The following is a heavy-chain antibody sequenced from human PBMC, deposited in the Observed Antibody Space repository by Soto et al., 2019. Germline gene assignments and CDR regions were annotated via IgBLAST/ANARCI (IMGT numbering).Heavy chain of an antibody. CDR1: GFTFSSYG. D-gene: IGHD3-3*01. CDR2: IWYDGSNK. CDR3: ASQESDFWSGYQGSYYYYGMDV. Sequence: GGSLRLSCAASGFTFSSYGMHWVRQAPGKGLEWVAVIWYDGSNKYYADSVKGRFTISRDTSKNTLYLQMNSLRAEDTAVYYCASQESDFWSGYQGSYYYYGMDVWGQGTTVTVSS. J-gene: IGHJ6*02. V-gene: IGHV3-33*01.